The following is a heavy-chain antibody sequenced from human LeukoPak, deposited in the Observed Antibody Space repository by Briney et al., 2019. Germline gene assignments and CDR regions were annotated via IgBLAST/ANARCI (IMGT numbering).Heavy chain of an antibody. CDR3: AKTPPVSRYYFDY. J-gene: IGHJ4*02. CDR1: GYTFTGYY. V-gene: IGHV1-2*02. Sequence: GASVKVSCKASGYTFTGYYIHWVRQAPGQGLEWMGWINPNSGGTNYAQKFQGRVTMTRDTSINTAYMELNRLRSDDTAVYYCAKTPPVSRYYFDYWGQGTLVTVSS. D-gene: IGHD3-16*01. CDR2: INPNSGGT.